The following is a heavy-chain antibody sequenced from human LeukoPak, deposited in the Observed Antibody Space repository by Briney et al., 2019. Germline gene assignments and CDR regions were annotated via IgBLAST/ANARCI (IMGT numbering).Heavy chain of an antibody. CDR2: IKQDGSEK. V-gene: IGHV3-7*01. CDR3: ARDFYGDYALSAFDI. CDR1: GFTFSSYW. J-gene: IGHJ3*02. Sequence: PGGSLRLSCAASGFTFSSYWMSWGRQAPGKGLEWLANIKQDGSEKYYVDSVKGRFTTSRDNAKNSLYLQMSSLRAEDTAVYYCARDFYGDYALSAFDIWGQGTMVTVSS. D-gene: IGHD4-17*01.